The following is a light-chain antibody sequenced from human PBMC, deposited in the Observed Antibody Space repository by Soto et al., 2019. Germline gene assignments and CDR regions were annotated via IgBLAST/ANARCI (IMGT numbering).Light chain of an antibody. Sequence: QSVLTQPPSVSGAPGQRVTISCSGSSSNIGAGYDVHWYQQLPGTAPKLLIYANTNRRSGVPDRFSGSNSGTSASLAITGLQAEDEADYYCQSYDRSLSALVFGGGTQLTVL. V-gene: IGLV1-40*01. CDR3: QSYDRSLSALV. CDR1: SSNIGAGYD. J-gene: IGLJ3*02. CDR2: ANT.